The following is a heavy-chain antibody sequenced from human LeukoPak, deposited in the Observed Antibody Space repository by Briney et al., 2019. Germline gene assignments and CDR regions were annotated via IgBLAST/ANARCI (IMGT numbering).Heavy chain of an antibody. CDR2: IWYDRSSQ. CDR3: VRDRAAILDY. J-gene: IGHJ4*02. D-gene: IGHD2-21*01. V-gene: IGHV3-33*01. CDR1: GFTFSSYC. Sequence: GGSLRLSCAASGFTFSSYCMHWVRQAPGKGLEWLAVIWYDRSSQYYADSVKGRFTISRDTSKNTLYLQMNSLRAEDTAVYYCVRDRAAILDYWGQGTLVTVCS.